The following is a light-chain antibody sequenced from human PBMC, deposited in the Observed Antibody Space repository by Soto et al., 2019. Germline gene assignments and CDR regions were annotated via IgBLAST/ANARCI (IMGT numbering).Light chain of an antibody. CDR3: QQYHTYSST. V-gene: IGKV1-5*01. CDR1: QSISSW. CDR2: DAS. Sequence: DNHMTQSPSSLSASVGDRVTITCRASQSISSWLAWYKQKPGKAPKLLIYDASILESGVPSRFSGVGSGTDFTLTISSLQPDDFATYYCQQYHTYSSTFCQGTKVDIK. J-gene: IGKJ1*01.